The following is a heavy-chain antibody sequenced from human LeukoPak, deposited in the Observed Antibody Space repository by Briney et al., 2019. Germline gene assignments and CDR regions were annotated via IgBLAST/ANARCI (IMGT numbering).Heavy chain of an antibody. CDR3: ARDREGRGSWDYAFDI. J-gene: IGHJ3*02. CDR2: IYTSGST. Sequence: SETLSLTCTVSGGSISSYYWSWIRQPAGKGLEWIGRIYTSGSTNYNPSLKSRVTMSVDTSKNQFSLKLSSVTAADTAVYYCARDREGRGSWDYAFDIWGQGTMVTVSS. D-gene: IGHD1-26*01. CDR1: GGSISSYY. V-gene: IGHV4-4*07.